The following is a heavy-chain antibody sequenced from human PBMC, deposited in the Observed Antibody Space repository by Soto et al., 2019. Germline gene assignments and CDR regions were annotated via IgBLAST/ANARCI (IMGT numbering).Heavy chain of an antibody. CDR3: ARDSRHWFDP. CDR1: GGSISRYY. Sequence: PSETLSLTCTVSGGSISRYYWSWIRQHPGKGLEWIGYIYYSGSTYYNPSLKSRVTISVDTSKNQFSLKLSSVTAADTAVYYCARDSRHWFDPWGQGTLVTVSS. J-gene: IGHJ5*02. CDR2: IYYSGST. V-gene: IGHV4-31*03.